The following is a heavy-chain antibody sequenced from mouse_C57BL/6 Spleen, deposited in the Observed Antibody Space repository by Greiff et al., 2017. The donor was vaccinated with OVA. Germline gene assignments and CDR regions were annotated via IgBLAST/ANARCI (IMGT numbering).Heavy chain of an antibody. Sequence: EVKLMESGGDLVKPGGSLKLSCAASGFTFSSYGMSWVRQTPDKRLEWVATISSGGSYTYYPDSVKGLFTISRDNAKNTLYLQMSSLKSEDTAMYYCARQSNYLDYWGQGTTLTVSS. CDR1: GFTFSSYG. D-gene: IGHD2-5*01. J-gene: IGHJ2*01. CDR2: ISSGGSYT. V-gene: IGHV5-6*01. CDR3: ARQSNYLDY.